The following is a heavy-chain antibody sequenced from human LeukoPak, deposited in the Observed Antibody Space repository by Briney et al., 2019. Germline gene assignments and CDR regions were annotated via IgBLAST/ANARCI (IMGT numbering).Heavy chain of an antibody. CDR1: GYSFTGYY. Sequence: ASVKVSCKASGYSFTGYYMQWVRQAPGEGLEWMGWINHNSGDTNYAQKFQGRVTMTRDTSISIAYMEVSSLRSEDMAVYYCARGGTSGYGQFNYHYYMDVWGKGTTVTVSS. CDR2: INHNSGDT. J-gene: IGHJ6*03. CDR3: ARGGTSGYGQFNYHYYMDV. V-gene: IGHV1-2*02. D-gene: IGHD5-12*01.